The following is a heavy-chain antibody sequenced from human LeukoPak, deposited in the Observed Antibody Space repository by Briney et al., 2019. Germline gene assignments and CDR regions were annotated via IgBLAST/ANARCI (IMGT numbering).Heavy chain of an antibody. D-gene: IGHD6-6*01. J-gene: IGHJ6*02. CDR2: ISGSGGST. Sequence: GGSLRLSCAASGFTFSSYAMSWVRQAPGKGLEWVSAISGSGGSTYYADSVKGRFIISRDNSKNTLYLQMNSLRAEDTAVYYCAKERAARPYYYYGMDVWGQGTTVTVSS. CDR1: GFTFSSYA. V-gene: IGHV3-23*01. CDR3: AKERAARPYYYYGMDV.